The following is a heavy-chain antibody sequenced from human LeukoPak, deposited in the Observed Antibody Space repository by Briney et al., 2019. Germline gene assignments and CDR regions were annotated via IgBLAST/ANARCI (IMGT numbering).Heavy chain of an antibody. D-gene: IGHD2-15*01. J-gene: IGHJ6*02. Sequence: SETLSLTCIVSGGSVRNYYWTWIRQPAGKGLQWIGRIYTNGTTNYSPSLKSRVTMSVDMSKNQFSLKLTSVTAAGTAVYYCAKEDIVVVTKYIHYGMDVWGQGTAVTVSS. V-gene: IGHV4-4*07. CDR1: GGSVRNYY. CDR3: AKEDIVVVTKYIHYGMDV. CDR2: IYTNGTT.